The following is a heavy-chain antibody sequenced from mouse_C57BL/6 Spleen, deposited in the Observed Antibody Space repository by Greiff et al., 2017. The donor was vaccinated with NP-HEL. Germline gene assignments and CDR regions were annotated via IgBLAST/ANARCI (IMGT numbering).Heavy chain of an antibody. CDR2: ISYDGSN. CDR1: GYSITSGYY. Sequence: EVKLLESGPGLVKPSQSLSLTCSVTGYSITSGYYWNWLRQFPGNKLEWMGYISYDGSNNYNPSLKNRISITRDTSKNQFFLKLNSVTTEDTATYYCARVGYYGSSPFDYWGQGTTLTVSS. V-gene: IGHV3-6*01. CDR3: ARVGYYGSSPFDY. J-gene: IGHJ2*01. D-gene: IGHD1-1*01.